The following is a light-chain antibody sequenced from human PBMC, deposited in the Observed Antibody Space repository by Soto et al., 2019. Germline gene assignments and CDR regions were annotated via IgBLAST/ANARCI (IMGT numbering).Light chain of an antibody. CDR1: QSVSSNY. J-gene: IGKJ4*01. CDR3: QQYGSSPPLT. V-gene: IGKV3-20*01. CDR2: GAS. Sequence: EIVLTQSPGTLSLSPGERATLSCRASQSVSSNYLGWYQQKPGQAPRLLIYGASSRDTGIPDRFSGSGSGTDFTLTITRLETEDFAVYYCQQYGSSPPLTFGGGTKVEIK.